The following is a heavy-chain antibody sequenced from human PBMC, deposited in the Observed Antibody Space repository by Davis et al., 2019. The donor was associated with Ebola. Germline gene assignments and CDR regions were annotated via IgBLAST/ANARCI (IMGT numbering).Heavy chain of an antibody. CDR2: ISSSASYK. Sequence: GGSLRLSCAASGFTFSVYYMSWIRQAPGKGPEWVSSISSSASYKNYAYSVKGRFTISRDAAKQSLYLQMDSLRAEDTAVYYCAQQLGDYGGNALRYWGQGTLVTVSS. D-gene: IGHD4-23*01. CDR3: AQQLGDYGGNALRY. J-gene: IGHJ4*02. CDR1: GFTFSVYY. V-gene: IGHV3-11*06.